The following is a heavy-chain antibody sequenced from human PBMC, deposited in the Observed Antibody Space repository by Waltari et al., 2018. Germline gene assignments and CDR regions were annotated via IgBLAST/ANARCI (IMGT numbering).Heavy chain of an antibody. Sequence: QLQLQQSGPGLVKPSESLFLSCAVSGDSVSNNYWGSWVRQPPGKGLDGIGQIHGTGKTNYNPSLESRVTVSMDTSNNQFSLRVTSPTAADTAVYFCARDRGRGLYLDSWGQGTLVTVS. CDR2: IHGTGKT. CDR1: GDSVSNNYW. D-gene: IGHD1-26*01. CDR3: ARDRGRGLYLDS. V-gene: IGHV4-4*02. J-gene: IGHJ4*02.